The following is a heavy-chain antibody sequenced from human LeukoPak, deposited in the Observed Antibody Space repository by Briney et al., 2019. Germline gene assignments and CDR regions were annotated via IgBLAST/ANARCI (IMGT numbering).Heavy chain of an antibody. Sequence: GGSLRLSCAASGFNISDFWMTWVRQAPGKGLEWVAFINDGGNRKDYTDSVQGRLTISRDTSKNILYLQMNSLRVEDTAVYYCVKDFHNSWTFDYWGQGTLVTVSS. V-gene: IGHV3-30*02. CDR1: GFNISDFW. D-gene: IGHD6-13*01. CDR2: INDGGNRK. J-gene: IGHJ4*02. CDR3: VKDFHNSWTFDY.